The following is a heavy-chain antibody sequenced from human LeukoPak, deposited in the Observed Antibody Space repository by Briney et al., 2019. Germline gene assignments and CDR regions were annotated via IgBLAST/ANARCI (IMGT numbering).Heavy chain of an antibody. D-gene: IGHD6-6*01. CDR3: ARGPLTAARPVY. V-gene: IGHV1-69*04. Sequence: SVKVSCKASGGTFSSYAISWVRQAPGQGLEWMGRIIPILGIANYAQKFQGRVTITADKSTSTAYMELSSLRSEDTAVYYCARGPLTAARPVYWGQGTLVTVSS. CDR2: IIPILGIA. J-gene: IGHJ4*02. CDR1: GGTFSSYA.